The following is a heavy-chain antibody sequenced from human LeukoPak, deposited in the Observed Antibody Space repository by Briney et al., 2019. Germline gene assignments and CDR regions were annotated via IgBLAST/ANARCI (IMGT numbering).Heavy chain of an antibody. D-gene: IGHD6-19*01. J-gene: IGHJ4*02. CDR2: ISWNSGSI. CDR1: GFTFDDYA. Sequence: GGSLRLSCAASGFTFDDYAMHWVRQAPGKGLEWVSGISWNSGSIGYADSVKGRFTISRDNAKNSLYLQMNSLRAEDTALYYCAKDSDRFYSSGWYYTYWGQGTLVTVSS. V-gene: IGHV3-9*01. CDR3: AKDSDRFYSSGWYYTY.